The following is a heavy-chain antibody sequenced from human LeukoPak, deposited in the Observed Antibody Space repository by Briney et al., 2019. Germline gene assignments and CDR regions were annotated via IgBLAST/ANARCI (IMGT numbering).Heavy chain of an antibody. CDR3: ARDGGYDFWSGYYQDY. J-gene: IGHJ4*02. V-gene: IGHV3-30-3*01. CDR1: GFTFSRYA. D-gene: IGHD3-3*01. Sequence: RGSPRLSCATSGFTFSRYAMHWVRQAPGKGLEWVALISYDANIGSNKYYADSVKGRFTISRDNSKNTLYLQMNSLRAEDTAVYYCARDGGYDFWSGYYQDYWGQGTLVTVSS. CDR2: ISYDANIGSNK.